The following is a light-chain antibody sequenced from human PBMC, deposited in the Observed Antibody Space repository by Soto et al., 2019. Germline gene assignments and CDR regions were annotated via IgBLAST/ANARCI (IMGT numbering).Light chain of an antibody. CDR2: DAS. V-gene: IGKV3-20*01. Sequence: DIVLTQSPGTLSLSPGERATLSCRASPSVRSRYLARYQQKAGQAPRLLIYDASRRATGIPDTFSGSGSGTDFTLSISRLEPEDFAVYYGQQYGSSVTFGGGNKVEIK. CDR3: QQYGSSVT. J-gene: IGKJ4*01. CDR1: PSVRSRY.